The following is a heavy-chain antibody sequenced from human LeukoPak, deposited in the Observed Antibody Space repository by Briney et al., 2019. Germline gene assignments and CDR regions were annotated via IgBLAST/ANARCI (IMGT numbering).Heavy chain of an antibody. CDR1: GSSFTDYP. J-gene: IGHJ4*02. D-gene: IGHD3-9*01. V-gene: IGHV3-48*02. CDR2: IRTTAEGAKYA. Sequence: GGSLRLSFATSGSSFTDYPMNWVRQAPGKGLEWISNIRTTAEGAKYAYYADSVKGRVTISRDDGKNTLYLHMNSLRDDDTVVFQGEEGIRYAFDYWGQGILVTVSS. CDR3: EEGIRYAFDY.